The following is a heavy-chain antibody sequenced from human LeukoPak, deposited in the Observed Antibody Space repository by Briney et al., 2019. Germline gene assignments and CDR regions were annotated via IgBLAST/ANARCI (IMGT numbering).Heavy chain of an antibody. CDR3: ARDPCIGGNCYFDY. D-gene: IGHD2-15*01. CDR1: GFTFSSYS. Sequence: PGGSLRLSCAASGFTFSSYSMNWVRQAPGKGLEWVSYISSSGSTIYYGDSVKGRFTISRDNAKNSLYLQMNSLRAEDTAVYYCARDPCIGGNCYFDYWGQGTLVTVSS. CDR2: ISSSGSTI. J-gene: IGHJ4*02. V-gene: IGHV3-48*04.